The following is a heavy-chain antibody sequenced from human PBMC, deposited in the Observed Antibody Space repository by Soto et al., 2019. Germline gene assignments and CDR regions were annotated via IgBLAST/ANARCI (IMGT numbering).Heavy chain of an antibody. CDR3: AGGGVRGVITRTRDYYGMDV. V-gene: IGHV5-51*01. CDR2: FFPGDSDT. J-gene: IGHJ6*02. D-gene: IGHD3-10*01. Sequence: GEALKISWKGSGYSFSSYWIGWGRQMPGKSLELMWFFFPGDSDTRYSPSFQGQVTISADKSISTAYLQWSSLKASDTAMYYCAGGGVRGVITRTRDYYGMDVRGQGTTVTVSS. CDR1: GYSFSSYW.